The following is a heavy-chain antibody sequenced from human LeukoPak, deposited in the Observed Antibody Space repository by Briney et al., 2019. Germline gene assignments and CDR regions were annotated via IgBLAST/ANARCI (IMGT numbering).Heavy chain of an antibody. D-gene: IGHD3-16*02. CDR3: ARARGRYRNYYYYMDV. V-gene: IGHV4-61*02. J-gene: IGHJ6*03. Sequence: PSGTLSLTCTVSGGSISSGSYYWSWIRQPAGKGLEWIGRIYTSGSTNYNPSLKSRVTISVDTSKNQFSLKLSSVTAADTAVYYCARARGRYRNYYYYMDVWGKGTTVTVSS. CDR1: GGSISSGSYY. CDR2: IYTSGST.